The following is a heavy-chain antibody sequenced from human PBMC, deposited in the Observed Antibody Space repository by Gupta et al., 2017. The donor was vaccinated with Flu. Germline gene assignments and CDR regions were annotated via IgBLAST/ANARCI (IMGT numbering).Heavy chain of an antibody. CDR1: GSTCGCSW. V-gene: IGHV3-74*01. J-gene: IGHJ1*01. CDR3: ARGSFSGSYYGSEYFQH. CDR2: INSDGSIT. D-gene: IGHD1-26*01. Sequence: EVQVVESGGGLVQPGGSLRLSFAASGSTCGCSWWHWVRQVPGQGLVWVSRINSDGSITTYADSVKGRFTISRDNAKNTLYLQMNSLRAEDTAIYYCARGSFSGSYYGSEYFQHWGQGTLVTVSS.